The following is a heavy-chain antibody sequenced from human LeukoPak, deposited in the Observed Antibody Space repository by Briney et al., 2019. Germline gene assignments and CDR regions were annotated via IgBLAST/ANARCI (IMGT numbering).Heavy chain of an antibody. J-gene: IGHJ6*03. CDR3: AKDTYYYDSSGFGPTHYYHYMDV. Sequence: PGGSLRLSCAASGFTFSSYAMSWVRQAPGKGLEWVSAISGSGGSTYYADSVKGRFTISRDNSKNTLYLQMNSLRAEDTAVYYCAKDTYYYDSSGFGPTHYYHYMDVWGKGTTVTISS. CDR2: ISGSGGST. D-gene: IGHD3-22*01. CDR1: GFTFSSYA. V-gene: IGHV3-23*01.